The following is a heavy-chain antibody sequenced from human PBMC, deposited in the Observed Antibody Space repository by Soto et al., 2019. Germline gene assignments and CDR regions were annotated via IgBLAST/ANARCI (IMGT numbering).Heavy chain of an antibody. V-gene: IGHV4-39*01. Sequence: PSETLSLTCTVSGGSISSSSYYWGWIRQPPGKGLEWIGSIYYSGSTYYNPSLKSRVTISVDTSKNQFSLKLSSVTAADTAVYYCARLMRIVAAAPCYWGQGTLVTVSS. CDR1: GGSISSSSYY. CDR2: IYYSGST. CDR3: ARLMRIVAAAPCY. J-gene: IGHJ4*02. D-gene: IGHD6-13*01.